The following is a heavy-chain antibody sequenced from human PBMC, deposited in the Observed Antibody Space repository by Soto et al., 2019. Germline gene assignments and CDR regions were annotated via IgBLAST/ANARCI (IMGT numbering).Heavy chain of an antibody. V-gene: IGHV4-31*03. D-gene: IGHD4-17*01. J-gene: IGHJ3*02. Sequence: SETLSLTCTVSGGAISSGAYAWSWSRQRPGKGREWIGNSYFSGSTYYSPSLKRRLSISLDTSNNQFSLRVSSVTAADTAMYYCARARLRAVYAFDIWGQGTMVTVSS. CDR3: ARARLRAVYAFDI. CDR2: SYFSGST. CDR1: GGAISSGAYA.